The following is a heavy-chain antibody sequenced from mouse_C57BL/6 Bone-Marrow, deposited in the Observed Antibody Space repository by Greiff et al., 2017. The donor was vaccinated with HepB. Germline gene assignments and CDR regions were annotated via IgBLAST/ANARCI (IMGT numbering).Heavy chain of an antibody. D-gene: IGHD1-1*01. Sequence: VKLQQPGAELVKPGASVKLSCKASGYTFTSYWMHWVKQRPGQGLEWIGMIHPNSGSTNYNEKFKSKATLTVDKSSSTAYMQLSSLTSEDSAVYYCAGSFITTVVARYFDVWGTGTTVTVSS. J-gene: IGHJ1*03. V-gene: IGHV1-64*01. CDR3: AGSFITTVVARYFDV. CDR1: GYTFTSYW. CDR2: IHPNSGST.